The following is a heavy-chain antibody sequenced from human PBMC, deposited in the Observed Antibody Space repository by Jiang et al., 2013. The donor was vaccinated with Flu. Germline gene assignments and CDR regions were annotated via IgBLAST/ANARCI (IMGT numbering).Heavy chain of an antibody. Sequence: GSGLVKPSETLSLTCAVSGGDMRDHYWSWVRQPAGKGLEWIGRIHISGNTKYNPSLESRVAMSLDTSKNEFSLKLYSVTAADMAVYYCARQKEGQYKSSNWFDPWGQGTLVNVSS. D-gene: IGHD1-14*01. CDR1: GGDMRDHY. CDR2: IHISGNT. V-gene: IGHV4-4*07. CDR3: ARQKEGQYKSSNWFDP. J-gene: IGHJ5*02.